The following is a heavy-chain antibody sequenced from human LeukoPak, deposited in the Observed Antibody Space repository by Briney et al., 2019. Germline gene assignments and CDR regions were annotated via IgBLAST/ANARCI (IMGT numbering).Heavy chain of an antibody. J-gene: IGHJ4*02. CDR2: IYYSGST. D-gene: IGHD1-26*01. CDR1: GGSISSYY. CDR3: ARPSGSYNPFDY. V-gene: IGHV4-59*08. Sequence: SETLSLTCTVSGGSISSYYWSWVRQPPGKGLEWIGYIYYSGSTNYNPSLKSRVTISVDTSKNQFSLKLSSVTAADTAVYYCARPSGSYNPFDYWGQGTLVTVSS.